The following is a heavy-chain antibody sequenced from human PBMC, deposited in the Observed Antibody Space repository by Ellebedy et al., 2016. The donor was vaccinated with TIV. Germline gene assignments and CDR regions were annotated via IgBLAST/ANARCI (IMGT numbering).Heavy chain of an antibody. CDR3: ARVKIGGDAFDI. CDR2: MKQDGGEK. V-gene: IGHV3-7*01. J-gene: IGHJ3*02. D-gene: IGHD3-3*01. CDR1: GLTVSMYW. Sequence: PGGSLRLSCAASGLTVSMYWMSWVRQAPGKGLEWVANMKQDGGEKSYVDSVRGRFTISRDNAENSLYLQMHNLRAEDTAVYYCARVKIGGDAFDIWGQGTMVTVSS.